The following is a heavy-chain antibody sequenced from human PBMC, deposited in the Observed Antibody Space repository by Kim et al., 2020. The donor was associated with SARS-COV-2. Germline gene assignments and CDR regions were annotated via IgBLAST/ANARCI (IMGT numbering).Heavy chain of an antibody. D-gene: IGHD3-22*01. Sequence: ASVKVSCKASGYTFTGYYMHWVRQAPGQGLEWMGWINPNSGGTNYAQKFQGWVTMTRDTSISTAYMELSRLRSDDTAVYYCATNYYDSSGYKGGRYYYYGMDVWGQGTTVTVSS. J-gene: IGHJ6*02. CDR2: INPNSGGT. V-gene: IGHV1-2*04. CDR3: ATNYYDSSGYKGGRYYYYGMDV. CDR1: GYTFTGYY.